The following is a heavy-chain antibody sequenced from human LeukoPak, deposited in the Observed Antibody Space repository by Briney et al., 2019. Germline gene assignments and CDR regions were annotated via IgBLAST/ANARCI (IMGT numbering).Heavy chain of an antibody. CDR1: GGTLTSGGYS. Sequence: SQTLSLTCAVSGGTLTSGGYSWSWIRQSPGKALEWIGYIYYSGSAYYNPSLKSRVDISFDTSKNQFSLRMTSVTAADSAIYFCARIRISSTSQNYFDPWGQGTLVTVSS. J-gene: IGHJ5*02. CDR3: ARIRISSTSQNYFDP. CDR2: IYYSGSA. V-gene: IGHV4-30-4*07. D-gene: IGHD2-2*01.